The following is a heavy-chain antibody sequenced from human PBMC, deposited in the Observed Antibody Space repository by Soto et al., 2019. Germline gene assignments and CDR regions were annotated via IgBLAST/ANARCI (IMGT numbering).Heavy chain of an antibody. Sequence: QLQLQESGPGLVKPSETLSLTCTVSGGSISSSSYYWGWIRQPPGKGLEWIGSIYYSGSTYYNPSLKSRVTISVDTCKKQFDLKVSSVTGADTAVYYCARLSSSWYTLFDYWGQGTLVAVSS. CDR1: GGSISSSSYY. D-gene: IGHD6-13*01. CDR3: ARLSSSWYTLFDY. J-gene: IGHJ4*02. CDR2: IYYSGST. V-gene: IGHV4-39*01.